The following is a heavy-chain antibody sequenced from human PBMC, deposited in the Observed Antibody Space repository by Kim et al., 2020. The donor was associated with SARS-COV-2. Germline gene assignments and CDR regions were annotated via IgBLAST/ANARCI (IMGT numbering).Heavy chain of an antibody. V-gene: IGHV3-23*03. CDR1: GFTFRSYF. J-gene: IGHJ4*02. D-gene: IGHD3-10*01. CDR3: AKGGYASGSTFFDY. Sequence: GGSLRLSCAASGFTFRSYFMSWVRQAPGRGLEWVSIIYSGDSSTYYADSVKGRFTISRDKSMNTRFLQMTSLRADDTALYYCAKGGYASGSTFFDYCGQGSLVTLSS. CDR2: IYSGDSST.